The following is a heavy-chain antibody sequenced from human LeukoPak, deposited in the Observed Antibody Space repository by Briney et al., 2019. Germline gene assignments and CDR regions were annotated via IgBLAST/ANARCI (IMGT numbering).Heavy chain of an antibody. CDR2: ISSSSSYI. V-gene: IGHV3-21*01. D-gene: IGHD3-22*01. J-gene: IGHJ5*02. CDR3: ARDQPVYYDSSGYYGWFDP. CDR1: GFTFSSYY. Sequence: GGSLRLSCAASGFTFSSYYMNWVRQAPGKGLEWVSSISSSSSYIYYADSVKGRFTISRDNAKNSLYLQMNSLRAEDTAVYYCARDQPVYYDSSGYYGWFDPWGQGTLVTVSS.